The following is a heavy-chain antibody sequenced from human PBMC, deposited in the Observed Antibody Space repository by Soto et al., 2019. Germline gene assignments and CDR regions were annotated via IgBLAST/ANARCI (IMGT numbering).Heavy chain of an antibody. CDR1: GFTFSSYS. J-gene: IGHJ2*01. Sequence: GGSLRLSCAGSGFTFSSYSMNWVRQAPGKELAWGAFIGSMSSTVYYADAVKGRFTISRDNAKNALYLQMTGLRSESTAVDYSARKAGMRAYWYFDLCGRGTMV. CDR2: IGSMSSTV. D-gene: IGHD6-19*01. V-gene: IGHV3-48*01. CDR3: ARKAGMRAYWYFDL.